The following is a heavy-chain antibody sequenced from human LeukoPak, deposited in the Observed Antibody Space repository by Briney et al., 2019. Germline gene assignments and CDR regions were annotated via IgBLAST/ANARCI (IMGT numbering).Heavy chain of an antibody. Sequence: SETLSLTCTVSGGSISSYYWSWIRQPPGKGLEWIGYIYYSGSTNYNPSLKSRVTISVDTSKNQFSLKLSSVTAADTAVYYCARVNYYGSGSYYKDWGQGTLVTVSP. J-gene: IGHJ4*02. D-gene: IGHD3-10*01. V-gene: IGHV4-59*01. CDR1: GGSISSYY. CDR2: IYYSGST. CDR3: ARVNYYGSGSYYKD.